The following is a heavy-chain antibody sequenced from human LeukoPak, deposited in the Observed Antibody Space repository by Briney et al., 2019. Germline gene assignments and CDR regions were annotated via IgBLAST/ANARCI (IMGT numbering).Heavy chain of an antibody. CDR3: ARLDGYNYLNYYYMDV. CDR2: IIPIFGTA. V-gene: IGHV1-69*13. D-gene: IGHD5-24*01. CDR1: GGTFSSYA. J-gene: IGHJ6*03. Sequence: ASVKVSCKASGGTFSSYAISWVRQAPGQGLEWMGGIIPIFGTANYAQKFQGRVTITADESTSTAYMELSSLRSEDTAVYYCARLDGYNYLNYYYMDVWGKGTTVTISS.